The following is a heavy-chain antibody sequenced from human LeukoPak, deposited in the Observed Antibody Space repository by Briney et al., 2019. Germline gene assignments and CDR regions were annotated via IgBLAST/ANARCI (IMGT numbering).Heavy chain of an antibody. V-gene: IGHV1-2*02. CDR1: GYTFTGYY. Sequence: ASVKVSCKASGYTFTGYYLHWVRQAPGQGLEWLGWINPNSGATNYPQSFQGRVTMTRDTSITTAYMELSRLRSDDTAVYYCAGGRTTVTPGDYWGQGTLVTVSS. D-gene: IGHD4-17*01. J-gene: IGHJ4*02. CDR3: AGGRTTVTPGDY. CDR2: INPNSGAT.